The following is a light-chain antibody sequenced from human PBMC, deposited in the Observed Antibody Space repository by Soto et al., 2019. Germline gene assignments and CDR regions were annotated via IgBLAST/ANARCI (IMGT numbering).Light chain of an antibody. J-gene: IGKJ1*01. CDR3: QQYNSYSWT. V-gene: IGKV1-5*03. CDR2: KAS. Sequence: DIQMTQSPSTLSASVGDRVTITCRASQSISSWLAWYQQKPGKAPKLLIYKASSLESGVPSRFSGSGSGTEFTLTITSLQPDEFATYDCQQYNSYSWTFGQGTKVDIK. CDR1: QSISSW.